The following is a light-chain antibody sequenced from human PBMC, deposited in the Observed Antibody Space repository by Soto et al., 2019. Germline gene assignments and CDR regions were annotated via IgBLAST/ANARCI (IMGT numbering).Light chain of an antibody. CDR3: AQYGSSPRT. Sequence: EIVLTQSPVTLSVSPGERVTLSCRASQRLSSNLAWYQQRPGQAPRLLIYGISTRAAGIADRFSGSGSGTDYTLTISRLEPEDVAVYYCAQYGSSPRTFGQGTKVDI. J-gene: IGKJ1*01. CDR2: GIS. CDR1: QRLSSN. V-gene: IGKV3-20*01.